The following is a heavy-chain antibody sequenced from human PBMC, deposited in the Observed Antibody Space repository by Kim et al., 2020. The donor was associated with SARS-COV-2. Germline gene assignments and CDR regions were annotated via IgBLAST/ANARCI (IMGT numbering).Heavy chain of an antibody. CDR1: GFTFSSYS. J-gene: IGHJ4*02. D-gene: IGHD1-26*01. CDR3: ARSPALVGATAYYFDY. Sequence: GGSLRLSCAASGFTFSSYSMNWVRQAPGKGLEWVSSISSSSSYIYYADSVKGRFTISRDNAKNSLYLQMNSLRAEDTAVYYCARSPALVGATAYYFDYWGQGTLVTVPS. V-gene: IGHV3-21*01. CDR2: ISSSSSYI.